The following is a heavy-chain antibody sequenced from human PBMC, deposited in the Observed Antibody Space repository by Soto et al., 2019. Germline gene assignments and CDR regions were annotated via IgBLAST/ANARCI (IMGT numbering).Heavy chain of an antibody. CDR3: ARYYYDSSGYSFDY. CDR2: IYSGGST. V-gene: IGHV3-53*01. D-gene: IGHD3-22*01. J-gene: IGHJ4*02. Sequence: PGGSLRLSCAASGFTVSSNYMSWVRQAPGKGLEWVSVIYSGGSTYYADSVKGRFTISRDNSKNTLYLQMNSLRAEDTAVYYCARYYYDSSGYSFDYGGQGPWSPSPQ. CDR1: GFTVSSNY.